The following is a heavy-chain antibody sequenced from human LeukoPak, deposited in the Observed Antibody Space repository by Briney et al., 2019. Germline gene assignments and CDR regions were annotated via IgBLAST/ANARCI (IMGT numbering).Heavy chain of an antibody. D-gene: IGHD6-13*01. V-gene: IGHV3-33*01. CDR3: ALTAAVFDYSYYYGMDV. CDR2: IWYDGSNK. J-gene: IGHJ6*02. Sequence: GGSLRLSCAASGFTFNSYGMHWVRQAPGKGLEWVAVIWYDGSNKYYADSVKGRFTISRDNSKTSLYLQLNSLRAEDTAVYYCALTAAVFDYSYYYGMDVWGQGTAVTVSS. CDR1: GFTFNSYG.